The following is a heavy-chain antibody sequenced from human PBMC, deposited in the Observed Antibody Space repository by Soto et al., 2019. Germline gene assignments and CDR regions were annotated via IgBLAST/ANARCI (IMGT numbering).Heavy chain of an antibody. CDR2: IIPIFGTA. Sequence: SVKVSCKASGGTFSSYAISWVRQAPGQGLEWMGGIIPIFGTANYAQKFQGRVTITADESTSTAYMELSSLRSEDTAVYYCARAAYYDILTDSKDAFDIWGQGTMVTVS. J-gene: IGHJ3*02. CDR3: ARAAYYDILTDSKDAFDI. V-gene: IGHV1-69*13. D-gene: IGHD3-9*01. CDR1: GGTFSSYA.